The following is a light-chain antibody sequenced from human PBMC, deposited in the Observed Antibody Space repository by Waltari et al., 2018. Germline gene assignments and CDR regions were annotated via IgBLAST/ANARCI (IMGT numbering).Light chain of an antibody. J-gene: IGKJ3*01. CDR3: QQRSNWPFFT. CDR1: QSVSTY. V-gene: IGKV3-11*01. CDR2: DVS. Sequence: EIVLTQSPATLSLSPGERATLSCRASQSVSTYLAWYQQRPGQAPRLLMYDVSNRATGFPARFSGSGSGTDFTLTISSLEPEDFAVYYCQQRSNWPFFTFGPGTKVDIK.